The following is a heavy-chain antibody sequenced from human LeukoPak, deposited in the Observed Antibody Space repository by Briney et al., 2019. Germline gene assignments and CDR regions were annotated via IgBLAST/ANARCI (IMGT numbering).Heavy chain of an antibody. Sequence: ASVKVSCKASGYTVTGYDMHWVRQAPGQGLEGMGWINPNSGGTNYAQKFQGRVTMTRDTSISTAYMELSRLRSDDTAGYYCARGNSLYSGDDYYYYGMDVWGQGTTVTVSS. D-gene: IGHD5-12*01. CDR1: GYTVTGYD. V-gene: IGHV1-2*02. CDR2: INPNSGGT. CDR3: ARGNSLYSGDDYYYYGMDV. J-gene: IGHJ6*02.